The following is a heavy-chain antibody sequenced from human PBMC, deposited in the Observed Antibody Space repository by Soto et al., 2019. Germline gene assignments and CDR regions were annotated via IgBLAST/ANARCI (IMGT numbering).Heavy chain of an antibody. CDR3: TTDTVSYYGSGSYYYYYGMDV. J-gene: IGHJ6*02. D-gene: IGHD3-10*01. V-gene: IGHV3-15*07. Sequence: EVQLVESGGGLVKPGGSLRLSCAASGFTFSNAWMNWVRQAPGKGLEWVGRIKSKTDGGTTDYAATVKGRFTISRDDSKNTLYLQMNSLKTEDTAVYYCTTDTVSYYGSGSYYYYYGMDVWGQGTTVTVSS. CDR1: GFTFSNAW. CDR2: IKSKTDGGTT.